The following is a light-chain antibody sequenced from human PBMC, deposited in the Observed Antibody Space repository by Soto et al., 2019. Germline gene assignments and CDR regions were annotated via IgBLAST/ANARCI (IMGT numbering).Light chain of an antibody. CDR1: TSNIGSNT. J-gene: IGLJ3*02. CDR2: SND. V-gene: IGLV1-44*01. CDR3: AVWDDSLNAWV. Sequence: QSVLTQPPSASGTPGQSVTISCSGSTSNIGSNTVNWYQQLPGTAPKLLVYSNDQRPSGVPDRFSASKSGTSAFLAISGLQSEDEADYDCAVWDDSLNAWVFGGGPKLTV.